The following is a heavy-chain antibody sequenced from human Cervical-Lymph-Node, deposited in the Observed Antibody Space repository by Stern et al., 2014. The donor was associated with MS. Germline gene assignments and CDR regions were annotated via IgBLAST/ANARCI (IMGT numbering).Heavy chain of an antibody. V-gene: IGHV4-61*08. CDR3: GKQVRE. CDR1: GGSVSSDAYY. Sequence: VQLVQSGPGLVKPSETLSLTCTVSGGSVSSDAYYWSWIRQSPGKGLEWIGYIYHSGSSIYNPSLKSRVAMSVDTSKNQFSLRLTSVTAADTAVYYCGKQVREWGRGTLVTVSS. CDR2: IYHSGSS. J-gene: IGHJ4*02.